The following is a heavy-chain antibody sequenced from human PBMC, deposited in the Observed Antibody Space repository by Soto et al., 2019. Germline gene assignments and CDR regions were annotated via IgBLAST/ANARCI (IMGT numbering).Heavy chain of an antibody. Sequence: QVQLVQSGAEVKKPGSSVKVSCTASGGTFSSYAISWVRQAPGQGLEWMGGIIPSFGTANYAQKFQGRVTITGDESTSTAYMELSSLRSEDTAVYYCARGYYYDSSGYYDPISWYFDLWGRGTLVTVSS. CDR1: GGTFSSYA. V-gene: IGHV1-69*01. CDR3: ARGYYYDSSGYYDPISWYFDL. D-gene: IGHD3-22*01. CDR2: IIPSFGTA. J-gene: IGHJ2*01.